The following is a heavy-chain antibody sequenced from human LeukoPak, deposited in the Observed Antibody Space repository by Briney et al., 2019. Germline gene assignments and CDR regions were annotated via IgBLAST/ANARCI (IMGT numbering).Heavy chain of an antibody. CDR1: GGTFSSYA. CDR3: ARDFIPKILGSGSYYKTFPLGWFDP. D-gene: IGHD3-10*01. V-gene: IGHV1-69*01. Sequence: SVKVSCKASGGTFSSYAISWVRQAPGQGLEWMGGTIPIFGTANYAQKFQGRVTITADESTSTAYMELSSLRSEDTAVYYCARDFIPKILGSGSYYKTFPLGWFDPWGQGTLVTVSS. J-gene: IGHJ5*02. CDR2: TIPIFGTA.